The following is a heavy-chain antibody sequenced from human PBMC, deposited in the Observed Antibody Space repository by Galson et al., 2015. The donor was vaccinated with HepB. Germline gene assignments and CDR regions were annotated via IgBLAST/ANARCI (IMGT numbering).Heavy chain of an antibody. CDR2: ISNDGGAT. V-gene: IGHV3-74*01. D-gene: IGHD4/OR15-4a*01. J-gene: IGHJ4*02. Sequence: SLRLSCAVSGFTLSNYWMHWVRQAPGKGLVWVSRISNDGGATSYADSVKGRFTISRDTAKNTVYLQMNSLRAEDTAVYYCAGLRASASRTFDYWGQGTLVTVSS. CDR1: GFTLSNYW. CDR3: AGLRASASRTFDY.